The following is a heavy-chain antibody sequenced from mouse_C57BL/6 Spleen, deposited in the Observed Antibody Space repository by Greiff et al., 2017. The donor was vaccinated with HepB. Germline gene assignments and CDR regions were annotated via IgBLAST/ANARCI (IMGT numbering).Heavy chain of an antibody. Sequence: VQLQQSGAELVKPGASVKISCKASGYAFSSYWMNWVKQRPGKGLEWIGQIYPGDGDTNYNGKFKGKATLTADKSSSTAYMQLSSLTSEDSAVYFCATDFSGSSYYFDYWGQGTTLTVSS. J-gene: IGHJ2*01. V-gene: IGHV1-80*01. D-gene: IGHD1-1*01. CDR2: IYPGDGDT. CDR1: GYAFSSYW. CDR3: ATDFSGSSYYFDY.